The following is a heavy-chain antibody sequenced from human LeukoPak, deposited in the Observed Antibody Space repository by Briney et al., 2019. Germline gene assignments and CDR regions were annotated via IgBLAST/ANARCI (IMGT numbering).Heavy chain of an antibody. J-gene: IGHJ4*02. D-gene: IGHD6-13*01. Sequence: GGSLRLSCAASGFSFSEYWMSWVRQTPGKGLEWVANIKQDGSEKFYVDSVKGRFTISRNNAKNSLYLQLNSLRAEDTAVYYCARDSSSSWFSFDYWGQGTLVTVSS. CDR1: GFSFSEYW. V-gene: IGHV3-7*01. CDR2: IKQDGSEK. CDR3: ARDSSSSWFSFDY.